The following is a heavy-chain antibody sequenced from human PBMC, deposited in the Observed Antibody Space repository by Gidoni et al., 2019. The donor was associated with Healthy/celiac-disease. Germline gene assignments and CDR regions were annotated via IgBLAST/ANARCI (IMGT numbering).Heavy chain of an antibody. V-gene: IGHV3-9*01. CDR1: GFTFDDYA. CDR2: ISWNSGSI. Sequence: EVQLVESGGGLVQPGRSLRLSCAASGFTFDDYAMHWVRQAPGKGLEWVSGISWNSGSIGYADSVKGQFTISRDNAKNSLYLQMNSLRAEDTALYYCAKAKLMITFGGVYFDYWGQGTLVTVSS. CDR3: AKAKLMITFGGVYFDY. J-gene: IGHJ4*02. D-gene: IGHD3-16*01.